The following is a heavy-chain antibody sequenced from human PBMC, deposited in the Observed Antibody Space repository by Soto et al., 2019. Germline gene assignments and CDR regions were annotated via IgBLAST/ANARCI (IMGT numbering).Heavy chain of an antibody. CDR3: AKDPSTTIFGVVPFDY. J-gene: IGHJ4*02. D-gene: IGHD3-3*01. V-gene: IGHV3-23*01. CDR2: ISGSGGST. CDR1: GFTFSSYA. Sequence: GGSLSLSCAASGFTFSSYAMSWVRQAPGKGLEWVSAISGSGGSTYYADSVKGRFTISRDNSKNTLYLQMNSLRAEDTAVYYCAKDPSTTIFGVVPFDYGGQGTLVTVSA.